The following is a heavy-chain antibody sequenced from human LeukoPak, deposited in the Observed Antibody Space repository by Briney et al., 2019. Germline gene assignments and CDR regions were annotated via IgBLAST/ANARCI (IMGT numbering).Heavy chain of an antibody. V-gene: IGHV3-23*01. CDR1: GFTFSSYA. J-gene: IGHJ6*02. CDR3: AKDPSEYYGMDV. Sequence: PGGSLRLSCAASGFTFSSYAMSWVRQAPGKGLEWVSAISGSGGSTYYADSVKGRFTISKDNSKNTLYLQMNSLRAEDTAVYYCAKDPSEYYGMDVWGQGTTVTVSS. CDR2: ISGSGGST.